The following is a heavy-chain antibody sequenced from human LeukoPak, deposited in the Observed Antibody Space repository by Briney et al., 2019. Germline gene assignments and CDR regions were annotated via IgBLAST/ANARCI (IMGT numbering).Heavy chain of an antibody. CDR2: ITTSGRTI. D-gene: IGHD4-17*01. CDR3: ARGEDYGTNSFDY. V-gene: IGHV3-48*04. Sequence: GGSLRLPCAASGFSFSTYGMHWVRQAPGKGLEWVSYITTSGRTIYYADSVKGRFTISRDNAKNSLYLQMNSLRAEDTAVYYCARGEDYGTNSFDYWGQGTLVTVSS. CDR1: GFSFSTYG. J-gene: IGHJ4*02.